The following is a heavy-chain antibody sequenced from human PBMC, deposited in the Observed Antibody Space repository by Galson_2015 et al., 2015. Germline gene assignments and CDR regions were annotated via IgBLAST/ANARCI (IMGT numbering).Heavy chain of an antibody. D-gene: IGHD6-13*01. CDR2: ISSSGSTI. Sequence: EWVSYISSSGSTIYYADSVKGRFTISRDNAKNSLYLQMNSLRAEDTAVYYCARGLGIAAVDYWGQGTLVTVSS. V-gene: IGHV3-48*03. J-gene: IGHJ4*02. CDR3: ARGLGIAAVDY.